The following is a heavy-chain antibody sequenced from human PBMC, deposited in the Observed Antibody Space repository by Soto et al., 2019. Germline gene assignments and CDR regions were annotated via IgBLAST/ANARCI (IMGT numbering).Heavy chain of an antibody. D-gene: IGHD1-20*01. J-gene: IGHJ3*01. CDR2: IFHSGDT. V-gene: IGHV4-4*02. Sequence: QVQLQESVPGLVKPSGTLSLTCAVSGDSISNSRWWTWVRQPPGKGLEWIGDIFHSGDTNYNPSLKSRGFISVDKSQNQFSLKVSSVTAADTAVYYCAYITGGYRHDVWGQVTLVTVSS. CDR3: AYITGGYRHDV. CDR1: GDSISNSRW.